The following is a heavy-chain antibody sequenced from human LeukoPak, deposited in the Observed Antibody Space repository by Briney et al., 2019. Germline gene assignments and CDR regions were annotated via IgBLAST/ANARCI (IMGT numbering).Heavy chain of an antibody. V-gene: IGHV4-59*08. CDR2: IYYSGST. D-gene: IGHD5-24*01. Sequence: SETLSLTCTVSGVSMSSYYWSWIRQPPGKGLEWIGYIYYSGSTKYNPSLKSRVTISVDTSKNQFSLKLSSVTAADTAVYCARGARAGYNLEPFDYWGQGTLVTVSS. CDR3: ARGARAGYNLEPFDY. CDR1: GVSMSSYY. J-gene: IGHJ4*02.